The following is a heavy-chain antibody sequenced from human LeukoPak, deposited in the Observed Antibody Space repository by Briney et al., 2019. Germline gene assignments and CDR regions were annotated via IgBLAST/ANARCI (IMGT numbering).Heavy chain of an antibody. V-gene: IGHV3-7*01. Sequence: PGGSLRLSCAASGFTFRIYGMSWVRQAPGKGLEWVANIKQDGSEKYYVDSVKGRFTISRDNAKNSLYLQMNSLRAEDTAVYYCARGSLWWLPVPRFDPWGQGTLVTVSS. CDR3: ARGSLWWLPVPRFDP. D-gene: IGHD2-21*01. J-gene: IGHJ5*02. CDR2: IKQDGSEK. CDR1: GFTFRIYG.